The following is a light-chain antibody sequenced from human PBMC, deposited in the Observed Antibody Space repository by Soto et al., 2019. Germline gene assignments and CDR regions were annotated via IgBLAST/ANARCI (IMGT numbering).Light chain of an antibody. V-gene: IGKV4-1*01. CDR1: QSVLYSSNNKNY. J-gene: IGKJ3*01. Sequence: DIMMTQSPDSLAVSLGERATINCKSSQSVLYSSNNKNYLAWYQQKPGQPPKLLIYWASTRESGVPDRFSGSGSGTDFTLTISSLQAEDVAVYYCQQYYSTPRLTFGPGTKVDIK. CDR3: QQYYSTPRLT. CDR2: WAS.